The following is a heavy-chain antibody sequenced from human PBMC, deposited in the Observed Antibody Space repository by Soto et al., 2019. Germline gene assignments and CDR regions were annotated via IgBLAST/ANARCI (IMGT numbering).Heavy chain of an antibody. D-gene: IGHD1-26*01. J-gene: IGHJ4*02. CDR3: ASGGGATTFDY. CDR1: GHSISSAYY. V-gene: IGHV4-38-2*01. Sequence: PSETLSLTCAVSGHSISSAYYWGWIRQPPGKGLEWIGSIYHRGSTYYNPSLKSRVTISVDTSKNQFSLKLNSVTAADTAVYYCASGGGATTFDYWGQGTLVTVSS. CDR2: IYHRGST.